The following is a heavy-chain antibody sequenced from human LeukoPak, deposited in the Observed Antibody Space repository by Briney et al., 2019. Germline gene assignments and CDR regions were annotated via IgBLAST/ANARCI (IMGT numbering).Heavy chain of an antibody. J-gene: IGHJ4*02. CDR2: IHTGGST. D-gene: IGHD6-13*01. V-gene: IGHV3-53*01. Sequence: GGSLRLSCAASGFTVSSNYMSWVRQAPGKGLEYVSVIHTGGSTYYADSVKGRFTISRDKSKNTLDLQMDSLRAEDTAVYYCARLIAAAGRVYFDSWGQGTLVTVSS. CDR1: GFTVSSNY. CDR3: ARLIAAAGRVYFDS.